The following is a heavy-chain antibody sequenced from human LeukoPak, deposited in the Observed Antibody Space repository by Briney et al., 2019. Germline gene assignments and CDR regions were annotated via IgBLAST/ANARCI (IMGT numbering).Heavy chain of an antibody. CDR1: GFTFTNYA. J-gene: IGHJ4*02. D-gene: IGHD2-21*01. V-gene: IGHV3-23*01. Sequence: PGGSLRLSCAASGFTFTNYAMTWVRQAPGKGLEWVSSISDTYATTYYTDSVKGRCTISRDNSKNTVYLQLNNLRAEDTAVYFCVRNDSFIPFWGQGTLVTVSS. CDR2: ISDTYATT. CDR3: VRNDSFIPF.